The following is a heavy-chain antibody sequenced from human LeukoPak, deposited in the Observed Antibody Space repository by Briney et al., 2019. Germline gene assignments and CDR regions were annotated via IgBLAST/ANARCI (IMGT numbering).Heavy chain of an antibody. CDR3: ARLREVVIIPAAVDY. CDR1: GFTFSYYS. Sequence: GGSLRLSCAASGFTFSYYSVTWVRQAPGKGLEWVSAIMSSGTYIYYADSVKGRFTISRDNAKNSLCLQMNSLRAEDTAVYYCARLREVVIIPAAVDYWGQGTLVTVSS. CDR2: IMSSGTYI. V-gene: IGHV3-21*01. D-gene: IGHD2-2*01. J-gene: IGHJ4*02.